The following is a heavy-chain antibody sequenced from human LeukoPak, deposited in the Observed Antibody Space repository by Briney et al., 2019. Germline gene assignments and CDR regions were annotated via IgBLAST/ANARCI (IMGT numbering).Heavy chain of an antibody. CDR1: GFTFTNYA. CDR3: ARAHIVVVVAAPDY. V-gene: IGHV3-30-3*01. D-gene: IGHD2-15*01. Sequence: GRSLRLSCAASGFTFTNYAIHWVRQAPGKGLEWVAVISCDGSNKYYADSVKGRFTISRDNSKNTLFLQMNSLRAEDTALYYCARAHIVVVVAAPDYWGQGTLVTVSS. CDR2: ISCDGSNK. J-gene: IGHJ4*02.